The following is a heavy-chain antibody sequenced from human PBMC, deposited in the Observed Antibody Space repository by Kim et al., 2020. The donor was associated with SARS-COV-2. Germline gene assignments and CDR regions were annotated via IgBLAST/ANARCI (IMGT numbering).Heavy chain of an antibody. Sequence: GGSLRLSCAVSGFTFSSYEMNGVRQAPGKGLEWVSYISKSGTGRQYADSVKGRFTISRDNTKNSLYLQMNSLRAEDTAFYYCAREVATTPDAFDIWGQGTLVTVSS. D-gene: IGHD5-12*01. CDR2: ISKSGTGR. J-gene: IGHJ3*02. CDR3: AREVATTPDAFDI. V-gene: IGHV3-48*03. CDR1: GFTFSSYE.